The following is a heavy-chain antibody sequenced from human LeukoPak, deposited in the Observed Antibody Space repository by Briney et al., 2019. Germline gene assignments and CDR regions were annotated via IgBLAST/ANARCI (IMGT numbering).Heavy chain of an antibody. Sequence: SETLSLTCTVSGGSISSYYWSWIRQPPGKGLEWIGYIYYSGSTNYNPSLKSRVTISVDTSKNQFSLKLSSVTAADTAVYYCARDLSSGYYTEGRAFDIWGQGTMVTVSS. J-gene: IGHJ3*02. CDR2: IYYSGST. D-gene: IGHD3-22*01. CDR3: ARDLSSGYYTEGRAFDI. V-gene: IGHV4-59*01. CDR1: GGSISSYY.